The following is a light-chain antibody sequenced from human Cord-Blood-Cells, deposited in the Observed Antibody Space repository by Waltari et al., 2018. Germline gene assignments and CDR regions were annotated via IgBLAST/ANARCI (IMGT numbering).Light chain of an antibody. CDR3: SSYTSSSTWV. CDR2: DVR. Sequence: QSALTPPASVSGSPGQSITISCTGTSSDVGRYNYVSWYQQHPGNAPKPMSYDVRKRPSGVSNRFSGSKSGNTASLTISGLQAEDEADYYCSSYTSSSTWVFGGGTKLPVL. CDR1: SSDVGRYNY. V-gene: IGLV2-14*01. J-gene: IGLJ3*02.